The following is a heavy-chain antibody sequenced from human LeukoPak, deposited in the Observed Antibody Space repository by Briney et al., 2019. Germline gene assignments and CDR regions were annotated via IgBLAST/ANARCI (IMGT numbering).Heavy chain of an antibody. V-gene: IGHV3-30-3*01. CDR2: ISSDGSKQ. CDR1: GFTFSNYA. D-gene: IGHD2-15*01. J-gene: IGHJ4*02. Sequence: PGGPLRLSCAASGFTFSNYAFHWVRQAPGKGLDWVAVISSDGSKQYYAGSVKGRFTISRDNSKNTLYLQMNRLRVEDTAVYYCARENYCSGGSCFNFDYWGQGTLVTVSS. CDR3: ARENYCSGGSCFNFDY.